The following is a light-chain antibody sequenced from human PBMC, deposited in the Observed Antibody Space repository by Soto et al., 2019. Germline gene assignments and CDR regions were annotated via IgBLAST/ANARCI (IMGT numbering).Light chain of an antibody. CDR2: GAS. CDR1: QSVCSRC. CDR3: QHYGTTPWP. J-gene: IGKJ1*01. Sequence: ETVLTQSPGTLSLSPGERVTLSCMASQSVCSRCLAWYQQKHGQSPRLLIYGASSRATGIPDRFSGSGSGTDFTLTISRLEPEDFAVYYCQHYGTTPWPFGQGTKVGIK. V-gene: IGKV3-20*01.